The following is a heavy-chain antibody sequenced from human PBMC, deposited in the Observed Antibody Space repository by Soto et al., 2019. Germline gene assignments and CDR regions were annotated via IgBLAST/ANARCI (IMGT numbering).Heavy chain of an antibody. D-gene: IGHD3-9*01. V-gene: IGHV1-2*04. CDR2: INPNSGGT. CDR3: ARSETDYSTFDY. CDR1: GYTFTSYG. Sequence: ASVKVSCKASGYTFTSYGISWVRQAPGQGLEWMGWINPNSGGTNYAQKFQGWVTMTRDTSISTAYMELSRLGSDDTAVYYCARSETDYSTFDYWGQGTLVTVSS. J-gene: IGHJ4*02.